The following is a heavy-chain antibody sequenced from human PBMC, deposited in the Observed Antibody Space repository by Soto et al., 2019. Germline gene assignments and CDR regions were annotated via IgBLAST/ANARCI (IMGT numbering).Heavy chain of an antibody. CDR2: VGPSGGST. J-gene: IGHJ4*02. Sequence: EVQMLESGGGLVQPGGSLRLSCAASGFTYATHTLSWLRQAPGKGLEWVSIVGPSGGSTYYAASVKGRVTISRDNSKNTLYLQMNSLRAEDTAVYHCARDGADTSVGDFDSWGQGTLVTVSS. CDR1: GFTYATHT. D-gene: IGHD3-16*01. CDR3: ARDGADTSVGDFDS. V-gene: IGHV3-23*01.